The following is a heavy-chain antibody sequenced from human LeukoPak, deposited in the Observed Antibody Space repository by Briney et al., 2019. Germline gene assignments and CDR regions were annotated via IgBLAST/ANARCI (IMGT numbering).Heavy chain of an antibody. D-gene: IGHD2-2*01. V-gene: IGHV3-21*01. CDR1: GFTFSSYS. CDR3: ARDQYCSSTSCDDFDI. Sequence: PGGPLRLSCAASGFTFSSYSMNWVRQAPGKGLEWVSSISSSSSHIYYADSVKGRFTISGDNAKNSLYLQMNSLRAEDTAVYYCARDQYCSSTSCDDFDIWGKGTMVTVSS. J-gene: IGHJ3*02. CDR2: ISSSSSHI.